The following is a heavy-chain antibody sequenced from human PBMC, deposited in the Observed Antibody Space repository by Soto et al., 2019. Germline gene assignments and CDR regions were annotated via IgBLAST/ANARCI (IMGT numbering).Heavy chain of an antibody. CDR2: ISAYNGNT. D-gene: IGHD3-9*01. CDR3: ARADILTGLDAFDI. V-gene: IGHV1-18*01. J-gene: IGHJ3*02. Sequence: ASVQVSCKASGYTFTSYGISWVRQAPGQGLEWMGWISAYNGNTNYAQKLQGRVTMTTDTSTSTAYMELRSLRSDDTTVYYCARADILTGLDAFDIWGQGTMVTV. CDR1: GYTFTSYG.